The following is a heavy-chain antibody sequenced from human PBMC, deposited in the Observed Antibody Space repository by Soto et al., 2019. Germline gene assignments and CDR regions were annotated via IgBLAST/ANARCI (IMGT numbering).Heavy chain of an antibody. CDR1: GGTFSNLA. Sequence: QVHLVQSGAEVKKPGSSVKVSCKTSGGTFSNLAFSWVRQAPRQGLEWVGGIIPLFGTPNYAREFQGRVSISAEASSNTVYMELMSLRSEDTAVDYCPSERVAEMAKAGYFDNWGKGTLITVSS. V-gene: IGHV1-69*01. D-gene: IGHD5-12*01. CDR3: PSERVAEMAKAGYFDN. J-gene: IGHJ4*02. CDR2: IIPLFGTP.